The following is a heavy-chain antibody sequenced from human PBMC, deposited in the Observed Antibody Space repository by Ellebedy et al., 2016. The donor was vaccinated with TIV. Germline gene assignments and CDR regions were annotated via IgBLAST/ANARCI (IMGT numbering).Heavy chain of an antibody. CDR2: IYPGDSDT. Sequence: GESLKISCQGSGYSFSIYWIAWVRQMPGKGLEWMGIIYPGDSDTRYSPSFQGQVTISVDKSISAAYLQWSSVKASDTAMYYCARSEGGSSGFDYWGQGSLVTVSS. V-gene: IGHV5-51*01. CDR1: GYSFSIYW. D-gene: IGHD6-6*01. J-gene: IGHJ4*02. CDR3: ARSEGGSSGFDY.